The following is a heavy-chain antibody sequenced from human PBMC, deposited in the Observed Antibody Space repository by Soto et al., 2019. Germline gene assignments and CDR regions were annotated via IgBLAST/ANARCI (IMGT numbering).Heavy chain of an antibody. J-gene: IGHJ4*02. V-gene: IGHV1-69*01. CDR1: GGTFSSYA. CDR3: ARVELVRGSFDY. Sequence: QVQLVQYGAEVKKPGSSVKVSCKDSGGTFSSYAISWVRQAPGQGLEWMGGIIPIFGTANYSQKIPGRFTITADQTKRIAYTELSSLRYEDTAVYYGARVELVRGSFDYWCQGTLVTLS. D-gene: IGHD3-10*01. CDR2: IIPIFGTA.